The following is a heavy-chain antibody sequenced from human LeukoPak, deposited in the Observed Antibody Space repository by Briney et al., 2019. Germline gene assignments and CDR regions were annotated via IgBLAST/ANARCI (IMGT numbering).Heavy chain of an antibody. CDR1: GGSISSSNW. CDR3: ARGGNYATNDY. J-gene: IGHJ4*02. D-gene: IGHD1-7*01. V-gene: IGHV4-4*02. CDR2: IYHSGST. Sequence: SETLSLTCAVSGGSISSSNWWSWVRQPPGKGLEWIGEIYHSGSTNYNPSLKSRVTMSVDTSKNQFSLKLSSVTAADTAVYYCARGGNYATNDYWGQGTLVTVSS.